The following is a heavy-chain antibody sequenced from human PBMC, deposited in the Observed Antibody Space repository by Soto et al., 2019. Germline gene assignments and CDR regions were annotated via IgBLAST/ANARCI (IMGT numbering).Heavy chain of an antibody. J-gene: IGHJ4*02. V-gene: IGHV1-69*12. CDR2: IIPIFGTA. Sequence: QVQLVQSGAEVKKPGSSVKVSCKASGGTFSSYAISWVRQAPGQGLEWMGGIIPIFGTANYAQKFQGRVRIPADESTSTAQMELRSLRPEDRAVYYCAREAFGRGYSYGEGVWGQGTLVSVSS. CDR1: GGTFSSYA. D-gene: IGHD5-18*01. CDR3: AREAFGRGYSYGEGV.